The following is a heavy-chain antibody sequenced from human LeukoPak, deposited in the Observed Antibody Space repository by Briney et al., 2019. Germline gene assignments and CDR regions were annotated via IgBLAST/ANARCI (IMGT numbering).Heavy chain of an antibody. Sequence: ASVKVSCTASGGTFSSYAISWVRQAPGQGLEWMGRIIPILGIANYAQKFQGRVTITADKSTSTAYMELSSLRSEDTAVYYCASGAWGYDFWSGPFDYWGQGTLVTVSS. CDR3: ASGAWGYDFWSGPFDY. D-gene: IGHD3-3*01. V-gene: IGHV1-69*04. J-gene: IGHJ4*02. CDR1: GGTFSSYA. CDR2: IIPILGIA.